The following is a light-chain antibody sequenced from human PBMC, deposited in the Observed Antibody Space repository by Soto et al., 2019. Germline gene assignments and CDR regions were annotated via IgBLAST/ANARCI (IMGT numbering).Light chain of an antibody. CDR2: KAS. J-gene: IGKJ1*01. CDR3: QYYNSYSEA. Sequence: DIQMTQSPSTLSGSVGDRVTITCRASQTISSWLAWYQQKPGKAPKLLIYKASTLKSGVPSRFSGSGSGTEFTLTISSLQPEDFATYYCQYYNSYSEAFGQGTKVELK. CDR1: QTISSW. V-gene: IGKV1-5*03.